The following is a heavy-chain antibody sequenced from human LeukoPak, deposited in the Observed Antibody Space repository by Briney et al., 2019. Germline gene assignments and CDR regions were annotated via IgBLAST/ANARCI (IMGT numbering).Heavy chain of an antibody. V-gene: IGHV3-23*01. D-gene: IGHD2-15*01. CDR2: ISGSGGST. J-gene: IGHJ4*02. Sequence: GGSLRLSCAASGFTFSSYAMSWVRQAPGEGLEWVSAISGSGGSTYYADSVKGRFTISRDNSKNTLYLQMNSLRAEDTAVYYCAKPGSSTRNYFDYWGQGTLVTVSS. CDR3: AKPGSSTRNYFDY. CDR1: GFTFSSYA.